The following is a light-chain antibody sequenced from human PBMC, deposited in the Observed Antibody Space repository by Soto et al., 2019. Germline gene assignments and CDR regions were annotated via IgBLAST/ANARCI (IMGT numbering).Light chain of an antibody. CDR2: DVS. Sequence: QSVLTQPASVSGSPGQSITISCTGTSSDFGGYNYVSWYQQHPGKAPKLMIYDVSNRPSGVSNRFSGSKSGNTASLTISGLQAEDEADYYCSSYTSSSTLYVFATGTKVTVL. CDR1: SSDFGGYNY. CDR3: SSYTSSSTLYV. J-gene: IGLJ1*01. V-gene: IGLV2-14*01.